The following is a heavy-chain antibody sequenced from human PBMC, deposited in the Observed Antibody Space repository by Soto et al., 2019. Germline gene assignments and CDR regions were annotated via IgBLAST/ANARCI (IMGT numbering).Heavy chain of an antibody. J-gene: IGHJ4*02. D-gene: IGHD4-4*01. CDR3: ARTTVVSGTPDFDY. CDR1: GFTFSSFN. V-gene: IGHV3-30-3*01. CDR2: ISYDDGDNK. Sequence: VQLVESGGGVVPPGRSLRLSCAASGFTFSSFNMHWVRQAPGKGLEWVAVISYDDGDNKSYADSVKGRFTISRDNSKNTVHLQMNSLRPEDTAVYYCARTTVVSGTPDFDYWGQGTLVTVSS.